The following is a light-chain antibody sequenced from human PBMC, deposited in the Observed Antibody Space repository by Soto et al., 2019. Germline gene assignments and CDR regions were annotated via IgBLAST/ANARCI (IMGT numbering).Light chain of an antibody. CDR1: QSISSS. Sequence: DIQMTQSPSTLSVSVGDRVTSSCRASQSISSSLAWYQQKPGKAPKLLIYLASTLESGVPSRFSGSGSGTEFTLTISSLQPDDFATYYCQQYKSDPVTFGQGTRLETK. CDR2: LAS. CDR3: QQYKSDPVT. J-gene: IGKJ5*01. V-gene: IGKV1-5*03.